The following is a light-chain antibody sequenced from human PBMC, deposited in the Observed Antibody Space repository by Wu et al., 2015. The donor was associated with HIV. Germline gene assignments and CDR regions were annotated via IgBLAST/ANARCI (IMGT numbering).Light chain of an antibody. CDR2: QSS. V-gene: IGKV1-5*03. CDR3: QQYNMYPWT. Sequence: QQRPGQAPKLLIFQSSSLXNGIPSRFSGSGSERQFTLTIDGPQSDDFATYYCQQYNMYPWTFGQGTKIDIK. J-gene: IGKJ1*01.